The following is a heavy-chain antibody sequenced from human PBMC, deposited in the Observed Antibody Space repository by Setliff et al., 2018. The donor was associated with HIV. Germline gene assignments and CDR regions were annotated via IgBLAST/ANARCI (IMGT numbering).Heavy chain of an antibody. CDR2: IYITGNT. CDR1: GGSISSNSYY. Sequence: PSETLSLTCTVSGGSISSNSYYWSWIRQPAGKGLEWIGHIYITGNTNYDPSLKSRVTISLDTSKNQFSLKLTSVTAADTAVYYCARFSTSSGGTFDYWGQGTLVTVS. V-gene: IGHV4-61*09. D-gene: IGHD6-6*01. CDR3: ARFSTSSGGTFDY. J-gene: IGHJ4*02.